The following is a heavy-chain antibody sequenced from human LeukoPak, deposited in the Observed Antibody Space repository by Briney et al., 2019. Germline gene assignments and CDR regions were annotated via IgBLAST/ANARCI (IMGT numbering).Heavy chain of an antibody. CDR2: IQYDGGNT. J-gene: IGHJ4*02. D-gene: IGHD2-2*01. Sequence: GGSLRLSXAASGFTFSIYGMGWVRQAPGRGLEWVTFIQYDGGNTYYADSVKGRFTISRDNSKNTLYLQMNSLRGEDTAVYYCAKIVPAADLGYWGQGTLVTVSS. CDR1: GFTFSIYG. CDR3: AKIVPAADLGY. V-gene: IGHV3-30*02.